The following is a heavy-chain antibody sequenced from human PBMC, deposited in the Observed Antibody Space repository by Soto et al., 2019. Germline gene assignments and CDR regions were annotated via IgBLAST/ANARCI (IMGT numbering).Heavy chain of an antibody. V-gene: IGHV4-34*01. CDR3: ARRERWLQLRDY. Sequence: PSETLSLTCAVYGGSFSGYYWSWIRQPPGKGLEWIGEINHSGSTNYNPSLKSRVTISVDTSKNQFSLKLSSVTAADTAVYYCARRERWLQLRDYWGQGTLVTVSS. J-gene: IGHJ4*02. D-gene: IGHD5-12*01. CDR2: INHSGST. CDR1: GGSFSGYY.